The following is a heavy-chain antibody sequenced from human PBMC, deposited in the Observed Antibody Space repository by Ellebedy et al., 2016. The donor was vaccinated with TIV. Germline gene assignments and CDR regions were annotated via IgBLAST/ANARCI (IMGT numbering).Heavy chain of an antibody. V-gene: IGHV4-39*01. J-gene: IGHJ2*01. CDR1: GCSISSSSYY. Sequence: MPSETLSLTCTVSGCSISSSSYYWGWIRQPPGKGLEWIGSIYYSGSTYYNPSLNSRVTISVDTSKNQFSLKLSFLTAADTAVYYCARPIYDTTLYFDLWGRGTLVTVSS. CDR3: ARPIYDTTLYFDL. CDR2: IYYSGST. D-gene: IGHD3-22*01.